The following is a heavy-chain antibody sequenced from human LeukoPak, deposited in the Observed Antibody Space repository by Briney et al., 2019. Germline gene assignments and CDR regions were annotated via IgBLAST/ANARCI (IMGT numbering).Heavy chain of an antibody. J-gene: IGHJ4*02. Sequence: EPGGSLRLSCAASGFTFSSYGMHWVRQAPGKGLEWVSTISGSGGSTYSADSVKGRFTISRDNSRNTLYLQMNSLRAEDTAIYYCAKGGPQFFDYWGQGTLVTVSS. V-gene: IGHV3-23*01. D-gene: IGHD5-24*01. CDR2: ISGSGGST. CDR3: AKGGPQFFDY. CDR1: GFTFSSYG.